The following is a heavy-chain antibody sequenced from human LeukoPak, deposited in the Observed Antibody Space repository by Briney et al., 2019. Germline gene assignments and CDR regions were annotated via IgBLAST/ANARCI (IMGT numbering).Heavy chain of an antibody. CDR3: ARGYSHGPTDY. CDR1: GFTFSDYY. Sequence: PGGSLRLSCAASGFTFSDYYMSWIRQAPGKGLEWVSYISSSSSYTNYADSVKGRFTISRDNAKNSLYLQMNSLRAEDTAVYYCARGYSHGPTDYWGQGTLVTVSS. D-gene: IGHD5-18*01. V-gene: IGHV3-11*06. CDR2: ISSSSSYT. J-gene: IGHJ4*02.